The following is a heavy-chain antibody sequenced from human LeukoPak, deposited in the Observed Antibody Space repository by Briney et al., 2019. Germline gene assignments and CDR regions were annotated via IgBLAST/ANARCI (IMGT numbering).Heavy chain of an antibody. J-gene: IGHJ4*02. CDR1: GFTLSSYA. D-gene: IGHD3-16*01. V-gene: IGHV3-23*01. CDR3: AKGGTLLDY. CDR2: ISGSGGST. Sequence: GGSLRLSCAASGFTLSSYAISWVRQAPKKGLEWVSTISGSGGSTYYADSVKGRFTISRDNSKNTLYMQMNRLRAEDTAVYYCAKGGTLLDYWGQGTLVTVSS.